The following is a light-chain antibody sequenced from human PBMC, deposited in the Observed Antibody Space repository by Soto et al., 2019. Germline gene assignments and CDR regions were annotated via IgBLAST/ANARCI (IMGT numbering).Light chain of an antibody. CDR2: GTS. J-gene: IGKJ5*01. CDR3: EQYGSSPPSIT. CDR1: QSISRSN. Sequence: EIVLTQSTDTLSLSPGERATVSCRASQSISRSNLAWYQHKPGQAPRLLIYGTSNRATGIPDRFIGSGSGTDLTLTISSLEPEDFAVYYCEQYGSSPPSITFGQGTRLEIK. V-gene: IGKV3-20*01.